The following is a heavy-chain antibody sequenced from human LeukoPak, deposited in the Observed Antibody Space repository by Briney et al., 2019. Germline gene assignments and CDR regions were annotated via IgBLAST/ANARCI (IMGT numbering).Heavy chain of an antibody. D-gene: IGHD5-12*01. J-gene: IGHJ4*02. CDR2: FDPEDGET. CDR3: ATIYSGYDSSDY. Sequence: GASVKVSCKVSGYTLTELSMHWVRQAPGRGREWMGGFDPEDGETIYAQKFQGRVTMTEDTSTDTDYMELSSLRSEDTAVYYCATIYSGYDSSDYWGQGTLVTVSS. V-gene: IGHV1-24*01. CDR1: GYTLTELS.